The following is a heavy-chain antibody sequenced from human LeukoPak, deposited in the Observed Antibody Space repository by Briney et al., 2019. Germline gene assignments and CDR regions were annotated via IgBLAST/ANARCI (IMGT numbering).Heavy chain of an antibody. CDR3: AKSHSVAQRGYFDY. J-gene: IGHJ4*02. V-gene: IGHV3-23*01. CDR1: RFIFSTYA. CDR2: VSDSGGST. Sequence: SGGSLRLSCAASRFIFSTYAMSWVRQAPGRGLEWVSTVSDSGGSTYYADPVKGRFTISRDNSKNTLYLQMNSLRAEDTAVYYCAKSHSVAQRGYFDYWGQGTLVTVSS. D-gene: IGHD2-15*01.